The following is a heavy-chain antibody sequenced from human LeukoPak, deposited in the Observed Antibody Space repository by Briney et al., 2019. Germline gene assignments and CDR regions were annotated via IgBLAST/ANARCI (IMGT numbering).Heavy chain of an antibody. CDR3: ARGVSRDIVATRPHYYYYGMDV. CDR2: IIPIFGTA. D-gene: IGHD5-12*01. Sequence: SVKVSCKASGGTFSSYAISWVRQAPGQGLEWMGGIIPIFGTANYAQKFQGRVTITADESTSTAYIELSSLRSEDTAVYYCARGVSRDIVATRPHYYYYGMDVWGQGTTVTVSS. J-gene: IGHJ6*02. CDR1: GGTFSSYA. V-gene: IGHV1-69*13.